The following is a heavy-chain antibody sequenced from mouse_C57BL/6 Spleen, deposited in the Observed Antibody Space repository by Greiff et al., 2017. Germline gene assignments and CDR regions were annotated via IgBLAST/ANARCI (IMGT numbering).Heavy chain of an antibody. V-gene: IGHV5-12*01. CDR2: ISNGGGST. J-gene: IGHJ1*03. CDR3: ARLDYYGRGGYCDV. Sequence: EVQLVESGGGLVQPGGSLKLSCAASGFTFSDYYMYWVRQTPEQRLEWVAYISNGGGSTYYPDTVKGRFTISRDNAKNTLYLQMSRLQSEDTAMYYCARLDYYGRGGYCDVWGTGTTVTVSS. D-gene: IGHD1-1*01. CDR1: GFTFSDYY.